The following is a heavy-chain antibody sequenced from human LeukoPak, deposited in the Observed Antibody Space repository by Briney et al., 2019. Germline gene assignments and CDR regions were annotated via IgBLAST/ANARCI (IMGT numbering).Heavy chain of an antibody. J-gene: IGHJ4*02. D-gene: IGHD4-11*01. Sequence: GGSLRLSCAASGFTFDDYAMHWVRQAPGKGLEWVSGISWNSGSIGYADSVKGRFTIPRDNAKNSLYLQMDSLRAEDTALYYCAKDTEPDYSKGPVFDYWGQGTLVTVSS. CDR1: GFTFDDYA. CDR2: ISWNSGSI. CDR3: AKDTEPDYSKGPVFDY. V-gene: IGHV3-9*01.